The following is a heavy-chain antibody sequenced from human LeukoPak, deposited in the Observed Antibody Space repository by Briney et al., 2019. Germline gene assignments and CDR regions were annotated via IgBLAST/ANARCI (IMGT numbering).Heavy chain of an antibody. J-gene: IGHJ3*02. V-gene: IGHV1-46*03. CDR3: ARVPGSIAFDI. D-gene: IGHD6-6*01. Sequence: ASVKVSCQASGYTFTSYYMHWVRQAPGQGLEWMGIINPSGGSTSYAQKFQGRVTMTRDTSTSTVYMELSSLRSEDTAVYYCARVPGSIAFDIWGQGTMVTVSS. CDR2: INPSGGST. CDR1: GYTFTSYY.